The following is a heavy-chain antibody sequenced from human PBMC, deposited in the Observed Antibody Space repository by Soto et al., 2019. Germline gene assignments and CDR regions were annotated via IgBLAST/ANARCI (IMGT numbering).Heavy chain of an antibody. D-gene: IGHD4-4*01. CDR1: GFTFSSYA. Sequence: GGSLRLSCAASGFTFSSYAMSWVRQAPGKGLEWVSAISGSGGSTYYADSVKGRFTISRDNSKNTLYLQMNSLRAEDTAVYYCARPYSNPTLGYYYYMDVWGKGTTVTVSS. V-gene: IGHV3-23*01. J-gene: IGHJ6*03. CDR3: ARPYSNPTLGYYYYMDV. CDR2: ISGSGGST.